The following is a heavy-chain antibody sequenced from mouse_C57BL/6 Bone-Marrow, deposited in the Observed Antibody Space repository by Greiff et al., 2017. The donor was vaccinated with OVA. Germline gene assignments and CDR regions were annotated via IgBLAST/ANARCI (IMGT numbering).Heavy chain of an antibody. CDR2: IDPSDSYT. CDR3: ARGTVVPSYAMDY. CDR1: GYTFTSYW. Sequence: VQLQQPGAELVMPGASVKLSCKASGYTFTSYWMHWVKQRPGQGLEWIGEIDPSDSYTNYNQKFKGKSTLTVDKSSSTAYMQLSSLTSEDSAVYYCARGTVVPSYAMDYWGQGTSVTVSS. D-gene: IGHD1-1*01. J-gene: IGHJ4*01. V-gene: IGHV1-69*01.